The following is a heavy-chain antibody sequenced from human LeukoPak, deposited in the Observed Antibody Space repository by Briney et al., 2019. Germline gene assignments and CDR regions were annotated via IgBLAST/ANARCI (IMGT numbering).Heavy chain of an antibody. V-gene: IGHV4-39*07. CDR1: GASISTENYY. Sequence: SETLSLTCSVSGASISTENYYWGWIRQPPGKGLEWIGSIYYTGRTYYNSPLQGRVTLSVDTSKNQFSLKLRSVTAADTAVYYCAIPVSDNWGQGTLVTVSS. CDR2: IYYTGRT. D-gene: IGHD4-17*01. CDR3: AIPVSDN. J-gene: IGHJ4*02.